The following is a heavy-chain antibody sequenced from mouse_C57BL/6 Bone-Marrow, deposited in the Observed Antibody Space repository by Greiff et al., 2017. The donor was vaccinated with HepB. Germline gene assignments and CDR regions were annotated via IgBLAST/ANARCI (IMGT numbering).Heavy chain of an antibody. CDR3: ASHYYGRAY. CDR1: GFTFSDYY. Sequence: EVNVVESGGGLVQPGGSLKLSCAASGFTFSDYYMYWVRQTPEKRLEWVAYISNGGGSTYYPDTVKGRFTISRDNAKNTLYLQMSRLKSEDTAMYYCASHYYGRAYWGQGTTRTVSS. V-gene: IGHV5-12*01. J-gene: IGHJ2*01. D-gene: IGHD1-1*01. CDR2: ISNGGGST.